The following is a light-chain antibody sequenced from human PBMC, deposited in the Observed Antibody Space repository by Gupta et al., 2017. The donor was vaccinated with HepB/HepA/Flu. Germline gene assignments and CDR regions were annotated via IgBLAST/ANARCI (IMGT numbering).Light chain of an antibody. V-gene: IGLV1-44*01. Sequence: VPPQPPSASGTPGPRFTSSCSGSSSNIGSNTVNWYQQLPGTAPKLLIYSNNPRPSGVPDRFSGSKSGTSASLAIRGLQSEDEADYYCAAWDDSLNGRVFGTGTKVTVL. CDR2: SNN. J-gene: IGLJ1*01. CDR3: AAWDDSLNGRV. CDR1: SSNIGSNT.